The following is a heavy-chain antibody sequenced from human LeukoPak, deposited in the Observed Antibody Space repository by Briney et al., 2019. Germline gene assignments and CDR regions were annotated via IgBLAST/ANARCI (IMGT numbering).Heavy chain of an antibody. Sequence: GGSLRLSCAASGFTFSGFEMNWVRQAPGKGLEWVSHISSSASTINYADSVKGRFTISRDNAKNSLFLQMNSLRAEDTAVYYCARAGYYFDYWGQGALVSVSS. J-gene: IGHJ4*02. CDR2: ISSSASTI. V-gene: IGHV3-48*03. CDR1: GFTFSGFE. CDR3: ARAGYYFDY.